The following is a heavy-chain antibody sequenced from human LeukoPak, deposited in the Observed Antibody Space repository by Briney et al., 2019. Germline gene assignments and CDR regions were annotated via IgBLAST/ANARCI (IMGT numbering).Heavy chain of an antibody. CDR2: IYSVTT. CDR1: GGSISSSTYY. J-gene: IGHJ4*02. V-gene: IGHV4-39*01. D-gene: IGHD6-6*01. Sequence: SETLSLTCTVSGGSISSSTYYWGWIRQPPGKGREWIGRIYSVTTSYNPSLKSRVTISVDTSKNQFSLKLTSVTAADTAVYYCARHFGSSSVSPYDYWGQGTLLTVSS. CDR3: ARHFGSSSVSPYDY.